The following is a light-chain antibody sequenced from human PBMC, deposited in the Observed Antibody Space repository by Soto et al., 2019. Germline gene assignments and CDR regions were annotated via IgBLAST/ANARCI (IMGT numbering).Light chain of an antibody. J-gene: IGKJ4*01. CDR3: QQCNSYSVT. V-gene: IGKV1-5*03. Sequence: DIQMTQSPSTLSASVGDRVTITCRASQSISSWLAWYQQKPGKAPKLLIYKASSLESGVPSRFSGSGSGTEFTLTISSLQPDDFATYYCQQCNSYSVTFGGGTKVEIK. CDR2: KAS. CDR1: QSISSW.